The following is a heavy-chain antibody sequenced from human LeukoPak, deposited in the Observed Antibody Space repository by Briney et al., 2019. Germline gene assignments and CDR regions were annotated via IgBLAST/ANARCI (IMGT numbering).Heavy chain of an antibody. CDR1: GFTFSSYS. J-gene: IGHJ1*01. Sequence: GGSLRLSCAASGFTFSSYSINWVRQAPGKGLEWVSYISSSSSTIYYADSVKGRFTISRDNAKNSLYLQMNSLRAGGTAVYYCARDHSSGWYRYFQHWGQGTLVTVSS. V-gene: IGHV3-48*01. CDR3: ARDHSSGWYRYFQH. CDR2: ISSSSSTI. D-gene: IGHD6-19*01.